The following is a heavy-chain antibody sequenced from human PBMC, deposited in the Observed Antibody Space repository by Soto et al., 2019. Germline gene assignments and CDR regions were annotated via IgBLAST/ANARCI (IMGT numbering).Heavy chain of an antibody. V-gene: IGHV3-64*01. CDR2: ITTTGGSS. Sequence: EVRLVESGGGLVQPGWPLRLSCTASGFTFSDYPMHWVRQAPGKGLECVSSITTTGGSSFYANSVKGRFTTSRDNSKNTLYLQMGSLRADDMAIYYCARRPGGTSSSSAFDIWGQETMVTFSS. D-gene: IGHD2-2*01. CDR3: ARRPGGTSSSSAFDI. J-gene: IGHJ3*02. CDR1: GFTFSDYP.